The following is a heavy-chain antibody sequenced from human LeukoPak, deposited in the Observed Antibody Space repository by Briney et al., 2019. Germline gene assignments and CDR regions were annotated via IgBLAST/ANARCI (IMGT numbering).Heavy chain of an antibody. CDR2: INPNSGGT. CDR3: ARPPQYCSDSSCYRMDY. Sequence: ASVKVSCKASGYTFTGYYMHWVRQAPGQGLEWMGWINPNSGGTNYAQKFQGRVTMTRDTSISTAHMEVSRLRSDDTAVYYCARPPQYCSDSSCYRMDYWGQGTLVTVSS. V-gene: IGHV1-2*02. CDR1: GYTFTGYY. J-gene: IGHJ4*02. D-gene: IGHD2-2*02.